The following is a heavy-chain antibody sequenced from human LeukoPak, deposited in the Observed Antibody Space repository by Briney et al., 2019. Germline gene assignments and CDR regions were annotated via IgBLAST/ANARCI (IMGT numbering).Heavy chain of an antibody. CDR1: GFTFIDYY. Sequence: GGSLRLSCAASGFTFIDYYMTWVRQAPGKGLEWVSYISSSGGTIYYADSVKGRVTISRDNAKNSVYLQINNLRGEDTAVYYCVRGEEAYCATTICRKFDFWGQGTQVTVSS. J-gene: IGHJ4*02. CDR2: ISSSGGTI. V-gene: IGHV3-11*01. CDR3: VRGEEAYCATTICRKFDF. D-gene: IGHD2-2*01.